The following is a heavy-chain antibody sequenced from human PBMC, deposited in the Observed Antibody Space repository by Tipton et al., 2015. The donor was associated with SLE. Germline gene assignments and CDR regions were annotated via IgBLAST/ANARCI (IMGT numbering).Heavy chain of an antibody. CDR1: GGSFSGDY. Sequence: TLSLTCTVYGGSFSGDYWTWIRQSPGKGLEWIAEISQSGSTNYNPSPQSRVSMSVDTSKSQFSLKMSSLTAADTAMYYCARHKLSRWYFDLWGRGTLVTVSS. CDR3: ARHKLSRWYFDL. CDR2: ISQSGST. V-gene: IGHV4-34*01. J-gene: IGHJ2*01.